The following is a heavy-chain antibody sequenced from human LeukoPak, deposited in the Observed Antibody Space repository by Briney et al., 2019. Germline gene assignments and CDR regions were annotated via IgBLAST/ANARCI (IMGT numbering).Heavy chain of an antibody. CDR1: GFTVSSYS. V-gene: IGHV3-21*01. J-gene: IGHJ4*02. CDR2: ISSSSSYI. Sequence: GGSLRLSCAASGFTVSSYSMNWVRQAPGQGLEWVSSISSSSSYIYYADSVKGRFTISRDNAKNSLYLQMNSLRAEDTAVYYCARAMVRGVIGVVGYWGQGTLVTVSS. CDR3: ARAMVRGVIGVVGY. D-gene: IGHD3-10*01.